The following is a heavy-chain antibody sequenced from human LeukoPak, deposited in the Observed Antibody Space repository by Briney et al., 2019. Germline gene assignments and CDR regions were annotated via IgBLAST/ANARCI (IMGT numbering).Heavy chain of an antibody. V-gene: IGHV4-39*07. D-gene: IGHD3-10*01. CDR3: ARDWFYGSGTNRGLDY. J-gene: IGHJ4*02. CDR1: GGSISSSRYY. CDR2: ISYSGNT. Sequence: SETLSLTCTVSGGSISSSRYYWGWIRQPPGKGLEWIGSISYSGNTYCIPSLKSRVTISVDTSKNQFSLKLSSVTAADTAVYYCARDWFYGSGTNRGLDYWGQGTLVTVSS.